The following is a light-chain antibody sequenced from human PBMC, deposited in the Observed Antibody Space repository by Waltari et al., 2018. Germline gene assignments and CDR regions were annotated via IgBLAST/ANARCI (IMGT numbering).Light chain of an antibody. V-gene: IGLV2-23*01. CDR2: EGT. CDR1: STDLGSSTL. Sequence: QSALTQPASVSGSPGQSITISCTGSSTDLGSSTLVSWYQHHPDKAPTLPLYEGTGRPSGISHRFSGSKSGNTASLTISTLQAEDEADYYCFSYADGRSLVFGGGTKLTVL. CDR3: FSYADGRSLV. J-gene: IGLJ2*01.